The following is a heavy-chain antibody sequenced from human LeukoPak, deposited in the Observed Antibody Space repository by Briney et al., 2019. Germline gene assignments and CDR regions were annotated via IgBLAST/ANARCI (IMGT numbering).Heavy chain of an antibody. CDR2: INHSGST. D-gene: IGHD2-15*01. CDR3: ARNSDCSGGSCYFPYFDY. Sequence: SETLSLTCAVYGGSFSGYYWSWIRQPPGKGLEWIGEINHSGSTNYNPSLKSRVTISVDTSKNQFSLKLSSVTAAGTAVYYCARNSDCSGGSCYFPYFDYWGQGTLVTVSS. J-gene: IGHJ4*02. V-gene: IGHV4-34*01. CDR1: GGSFSGYY.